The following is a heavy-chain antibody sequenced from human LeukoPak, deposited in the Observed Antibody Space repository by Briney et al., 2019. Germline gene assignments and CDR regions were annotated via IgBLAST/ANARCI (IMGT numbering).Heavy chain of an antibody. Sequence: GGSLRLSCAASGFTFSSYAMHWVRQAPGKGLEWVTVISYDGSDKYYADSVKGRFTISRDNSKNTLYLQMNSLRGEDTAVYYCAKQWSGGSALYWFDPWGQGTLVTVSS. CDR3: AKQWSGGSALYWFDP. D-gene: IGHD2-15*01. J-gene: IGHJ5*02. CDR2: ISYDGSDK. CDR1: GFTFSSYA. V-gene: IGHV3-30*18.